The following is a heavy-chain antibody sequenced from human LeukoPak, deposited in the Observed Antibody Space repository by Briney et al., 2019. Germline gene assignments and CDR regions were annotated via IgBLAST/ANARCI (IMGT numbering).Heavy chain of an antibody. V-gene: IGHV3-30-3*01. D-gene: IGHD3-10*01. CDR3: ARSSNLKDFYGSLNY. Sequence: PVRSLRLSCGASGFTFRDYALHWVRQAPGRGLEWVTLISYDGSTKYYLDSVKGRFTISRDNSKNTLYLQMNSLRVEDTAVYYCARSSNLKDFYGSLNYWGQGTLITVSS. J-gene: IGHJ4*02. CDR1: GFTFRDYA. CDR2: ISYDGSTK.